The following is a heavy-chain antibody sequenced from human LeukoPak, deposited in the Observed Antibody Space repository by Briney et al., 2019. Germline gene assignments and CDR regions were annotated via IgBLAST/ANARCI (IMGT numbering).Heavy chain of an antibody. CDR3: ARDVGVPELYDGSGYLPSYYFDY. J-gene: IGHJ4*02. V-gene: IGHV3-33*01. Sequence: GGSLRLSCAASGFTFSSYGMHWVRQAPGKGLEWVAVIWYDGSNKYYADSVKGRFTISRDNSKNTLYLQMNSLRAEDTAVYYCARDVGVPELYDGSGYLPSYYFDYWGQGTLVTVSS. CDR1: GFTFSSYG. D-gene: IGHD3-22*01. CDR2: IWYDGSNK.